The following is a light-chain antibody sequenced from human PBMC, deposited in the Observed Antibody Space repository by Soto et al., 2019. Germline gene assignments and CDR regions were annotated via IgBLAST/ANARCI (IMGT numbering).Light chain of an antibody. CDR3: ASYTSSASRVV. Sequence: QSALTQPASVSGSPGQSITISCTGTSSDVGGYNYVSWYQQHPGKAPKLMIYEVSNRPSGVSNRFSGSRSGNTASLTISDLQTEDEADYYCASYTSSASRVVFGGGTKLTVL. J-gene: IGLJ3*02. CDR1: SSDVGGYNY. CDR2: EVS. V-gene: IGLV2-14*01.